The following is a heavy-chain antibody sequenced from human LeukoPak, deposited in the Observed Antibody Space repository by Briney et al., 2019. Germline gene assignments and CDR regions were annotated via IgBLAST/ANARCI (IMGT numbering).Heavy chain of an antibody. Sequence: SETLSLTCTVSGGSISSSSYYWGWIRQPPGKGLEWIGSIYYSGSTYYNPSLKSRVTISVDTSKNQFSLKLSSVTAADTAVYYCARRARRIAAALGYWGQGTLVTVSS. CDR2: IYYSGST. J-gene: IGHJ4*02. CDR1: GGSISSSSYY. D-gene: IGHD6-13*01. CDR3: ARRARRIAAALGY. V-gene: IGHV4-39*07.